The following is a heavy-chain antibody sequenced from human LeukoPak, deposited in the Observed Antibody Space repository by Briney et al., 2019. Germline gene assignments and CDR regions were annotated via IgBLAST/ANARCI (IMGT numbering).Heavy chain of an antibody. Sequence: GSLRLSCAASGFTFSSYSMNWVRQAPGKGLEWVSSISSSSSYIYYADSVKGRFTISRDNAKNSLYLQMNSLRAEDTAVYYCARNSGSYSSAFDIWAKGQWSPSLQ. CDR1: GFTFSSYS. CDR2: ISSSSSYI. CDR3: ARNSGSYSSAFDI. D-gene: IGHD1-26*01. J-gene: IGHJ3*02. V-gene: IGHV3-21*01.